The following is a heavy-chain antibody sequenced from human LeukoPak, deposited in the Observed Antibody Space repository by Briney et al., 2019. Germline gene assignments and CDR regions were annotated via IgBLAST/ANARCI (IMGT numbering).Heavy chain of an antibody. CDR2: ISGSGGST. CDR3: AKRDYYDSSGYYPPHAFDI. CDR1: GFTFSSYS. V-gene: IGHV3-23*01. J-gene: IGHJ3*02. D-gene: IGHD3-22*01. Sequence: PGGSLRLSCAASGFTFSSYSMNWVRQAPGKGLEWVSAISGSGGSTYYADSVKGRFTISRDNSKNTLYLQMNSLRAEDTAVYYCAKRDYYDSSGYYPPHAFDIWGQGTMVTVSS.